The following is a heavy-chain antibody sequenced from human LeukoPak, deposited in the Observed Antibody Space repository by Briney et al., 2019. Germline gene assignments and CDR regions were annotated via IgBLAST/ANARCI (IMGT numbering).Heavy chain of an antibody. J-gene: IGHJ5*02. CDR2: IYTSGST. CDR1: GGTISSYY. Sequence: SETLSLTCTVSGGTISSYYWSWIRQPAGKGLEWIGRIYTSGSTNYNHSLKSRVTMSVDTSKNQFSLKLSSVTAAHTAVYYCARDFGYSSSWYWFDPWGQGTLVTVSS. CDR3: ARDFGYSSSWYWFDP. D-gene: IGHD6-13*01. V-gene: IGHV4-4*07.